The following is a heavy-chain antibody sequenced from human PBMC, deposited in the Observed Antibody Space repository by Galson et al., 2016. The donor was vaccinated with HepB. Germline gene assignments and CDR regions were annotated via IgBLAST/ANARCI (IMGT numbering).Heavy chain of an antibody. CDR3: ARGVGSTEMSCSDY. CDR2: IWYDTSNK. D-gene: IGHD1-26*01. CDR1: GFTLGNHA. J-gene: IGHJ4*02. Sequence: SLRLSCAASGFTLGNHAMHWVRQAPGKGLEWVAAIWYDTSNKWYANSVMGRFSISRDNSENTLYLQINSLRAEDTATYYLARGVGSTEMSCSDYWGQGTLVTISS. V-gene: IGHV3-33*01.